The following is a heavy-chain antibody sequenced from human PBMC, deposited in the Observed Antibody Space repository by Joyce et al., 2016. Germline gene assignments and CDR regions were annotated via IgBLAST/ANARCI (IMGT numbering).Heavy chain of an antibody. Sequence: QMQLQESGPGLVKPSQTLSLTCAVSGGSVSSGGYSWTWIRQPPGKGLEWIGHIYHSESTYYNPSLQSLVTMSVDRSKNQFSLKLRSVTAADTAVYYCARAYGSGSYSYYYGMDVWGQGTTVTVSS. CDR2: IYHSEST. CDR1: GGSVSSGGYS. D-gene: IGHD3-10*01. CDR3: ARAYGSGSYSYYYGMDV. J-gene: IGHJ6*02. V-gene: IGHV4-30-2*01.